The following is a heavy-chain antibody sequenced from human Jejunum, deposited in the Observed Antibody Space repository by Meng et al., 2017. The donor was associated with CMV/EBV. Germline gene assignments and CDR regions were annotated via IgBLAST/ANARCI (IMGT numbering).Heavy chain of an antibody. Sequence: QVQRQESGPGLVKPSETLSLTCSVSGGSINTYYWGWIRQSPGKGLEWIGNIYNYGGTYYNPSLKSRVTISTDTSKNEFSLRLKSVTAADTAVYYCARDKAGYKNCDSWGQGTLVTVSS. D-gene: IGHD5-24*01. J-gene: IGHJ5*01. V-gene: IGHV4-59*12. CDR3: ARDKAGYKNCDS. CDR1: GGSINTYY. CDR2: IYNYGGT.